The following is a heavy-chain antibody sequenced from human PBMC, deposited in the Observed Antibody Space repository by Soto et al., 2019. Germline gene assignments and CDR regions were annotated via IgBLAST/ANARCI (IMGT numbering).Heavy chain of an antibody. V-gene: IGHV1-69*01. D-gene: IGHD2-21*02. Sequence: QVQLVQSGAEVKQPGSSVKVSCKASGGTFSNHAISWVRQAPGQGLEWVGGIIPMFPTADYAQRFQGRVTITADASTTTVYMELSGLRSEDTAMYYCARDDATYCGGDCYRYFYYGMDVWGQGTTVTVSS. J-gene: IGHJ6*02. CDR1: GGTFSNHA. CDR3: ARDDATYCGGDCYRYFYYGMDV. CDR2: IIPMFPTA.